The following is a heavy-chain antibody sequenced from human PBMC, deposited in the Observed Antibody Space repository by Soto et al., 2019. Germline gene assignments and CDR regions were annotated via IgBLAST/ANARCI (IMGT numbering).Heavy chain of an antibody. D-gene: IGHD3-22*01. CDR2: INHSGST. CDR1: GGSFSGYY. CDR3: ADEYYYDSSGH. Sequence: PXVTLSLRCAVYGGSFSGYYWSWIRQPPGKGLEWIGEINHSGSTNYNPSLKSRVTISVDTSKNQFSLKLSSVTAADTAVYYCADEYYYDSSGHWGQGTLVTVSS. V-gene: IGHV4-34*01. J-gene: IGHJ4*02.